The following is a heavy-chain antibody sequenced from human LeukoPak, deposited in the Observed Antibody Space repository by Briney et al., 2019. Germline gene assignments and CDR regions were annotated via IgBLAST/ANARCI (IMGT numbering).Heavy chain of an antibody. CDR1: GYTFTGCY. Sequence: GASVKVSCKASGYTFTGCYMHWARQAPGQGLEWMGRINPNSGGTNYAQKFQGRVTMTRDTSISTAYMELSRLRSDDTAVYYCARDIGVVIKRPGRFDYWGQGTLVTVSS. CDR2: INPNSGGT. J-gene: IGHJ4*02. CDR3: ARDIGVVIKRPGRFDY. D-gene: IGHD3-3*01. V-gene: IGHV1-2*06.